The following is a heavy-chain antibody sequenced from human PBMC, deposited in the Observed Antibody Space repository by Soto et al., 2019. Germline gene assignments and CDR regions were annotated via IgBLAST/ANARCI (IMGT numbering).Heavy chain of an antibody. CDR2: ISSDGHHQ. D-gene: IGHD3-22*01. J-gene: IGHJ4*02. Sequence: QVQLVESGGGEVQPGGSLRVSCATSGFTFNDYAMYWVRQAPGQGLAWVAMISSDGHHQFYVDNLRGRFTVSRDNSKNTLFLQMNSLRPEDTAVYYCSRGTYYPQSSGLHADYWGPGTVVTVSS. V-gene: IGHV3-30*03. CDR1: GFTFNDYA. CDR3: SRGTYYPQSSGLHADY.